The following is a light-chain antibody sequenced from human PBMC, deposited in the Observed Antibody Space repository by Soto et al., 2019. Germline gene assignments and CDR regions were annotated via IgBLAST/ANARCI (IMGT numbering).Light chain of an antibody. J-gene: IGKJ4*01. CDR3: QQYGNSPPLT. Sequence: EIVLTQSPGTLSASPGERATLSCRASQSVSSSSLAWYQQKPGQAPRLLIYGASTRATGIPDRFSGSGSGTDFTLTIHRLEPEDFVVYYCQQYGNSPPLTFGGGTKVDIK. CDR2: GAS. CDR1: QSVSSSS. V-gene: IGKV3-20*01.